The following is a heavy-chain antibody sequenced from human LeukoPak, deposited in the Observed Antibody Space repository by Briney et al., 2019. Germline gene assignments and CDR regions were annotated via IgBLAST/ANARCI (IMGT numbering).Heavy chain of an antibody. Sequence: SGTLCLTCAVPGGSISGGGYYWSWIRQPPGTGLEWIGYIYHSGSTYYNPSRTRRATISVERSKNHISPKLSSVTAADTSGYYCARAINYDFRAFDIWGQGTMVTVSS. D-gene: IGHD3-3*01. CDR1: GGSISGGGYY. J-gene: IGHJ3*02. CDR3: ARAINYDFRAFDI. V-gene: IGHV4-30-2*01. CDR2: IYHSGST.